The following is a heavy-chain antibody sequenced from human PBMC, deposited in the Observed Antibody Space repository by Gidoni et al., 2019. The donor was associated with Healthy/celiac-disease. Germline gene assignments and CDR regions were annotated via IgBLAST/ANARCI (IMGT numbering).Heavy chain of an antibody. Sequence: QLQLQQWGAGLLKPSETLSLTCAVYGGSFSGYYWSWSRQPPGKGLEWIGEINHSGSTNYNPSLKSRVTISVDTSKNQFSLKLSSVTAADTAVYYCARTPTYYYGSGSYYTDWGQGTLVTVSS. D-gene: IGHD3-10*01. CDR1: GGSFSGYY. J-gene: IGHJ4*02. V-gene: IGHV4-34*01. CDR3: ARTPTYYYGSGSYYTD. CDR2: INHSGST.